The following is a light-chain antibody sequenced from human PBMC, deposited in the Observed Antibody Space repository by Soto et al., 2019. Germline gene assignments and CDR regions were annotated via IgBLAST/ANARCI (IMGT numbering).Light chain of an antibody. CDR3: QQYDNLPFT. Sequence: DIQMTQSPSSLSASVGDRVTITCQASHDISNFLNWYQHKLGKAPKLLIYGASNLQAGFPSRFSGSGSGTDFTFTITSLQPEDTATYFCQQYDNLPFTFGQGTKLELK. CDR2: GAS. CDR1: HDISNF. J-gene: IGKJ2*01. V-gene: IGKV1-33*01.